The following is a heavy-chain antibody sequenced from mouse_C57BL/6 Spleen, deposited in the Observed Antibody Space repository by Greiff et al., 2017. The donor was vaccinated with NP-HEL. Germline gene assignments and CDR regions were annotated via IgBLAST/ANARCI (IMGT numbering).Heavy chain of an antibody. CDR1: GFTFSDYG. D-gene: IGHD2-1*01. J-gene: IGHJ4*01. CDR3: ARDYGNSYAMDY. Sequence: EVKLMESGGGLVKPGGSLKLSCAASGFTFSDYGMHWVRQAPEKGLEGVEYISSGSSTIYYADTVKGRFTISRDNAKNTLFLQMTSLRSEDTAMYYCARDYGNSYAMDYWGQGTSVTVSS. CDR2: ISSGSSTI. V-gene: IGHV5-17*01.